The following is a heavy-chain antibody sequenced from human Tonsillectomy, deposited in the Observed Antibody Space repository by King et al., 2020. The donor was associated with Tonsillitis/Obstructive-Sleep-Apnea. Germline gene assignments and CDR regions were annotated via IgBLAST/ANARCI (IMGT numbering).Heavy chain of an antibody. CDR2: INPNSGGT. CDR1: GYTFTGYY. Sequence: QLVQSGAEVKKPGASVKVSCKASGYTFTGYYLHWVRQAPGQGLEWMGRINPNSGGTNYAQEFQGRVTMTRDTSISTAYMELSRLRSDDTAVYYCARDSSNPHSYFYYMDVWGKGTTVTVSS. D-gene: IGHD4-11*01. V-gene: IGHV1-2*06. J-gene: IGHJ6*03. CDR3: ARDSSNPHSYFYYMDV.